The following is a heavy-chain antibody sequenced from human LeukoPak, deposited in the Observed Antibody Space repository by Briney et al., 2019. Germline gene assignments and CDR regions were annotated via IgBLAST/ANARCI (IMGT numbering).Heavy chain of an antibody. D-gene: IGHD1-1*01. CDR2: ISGSGGST. CDR3: AKDAARTTGTTALYYYGMDV. Sequence: GGPLRLSCAASGFTFSSYAMSWVRQAPGKGLEWVSAISGSGGSTYYADSVKGRFTISRDNSKNTLYLQMNSLRVEDTAVYYCAKDAARTTGTTALYYYGMDVWGQGTTVTVSS. CDR1: GFTFSSYA. V-gene: IGHV3-23*01. J-gene: IGHJ6*02.